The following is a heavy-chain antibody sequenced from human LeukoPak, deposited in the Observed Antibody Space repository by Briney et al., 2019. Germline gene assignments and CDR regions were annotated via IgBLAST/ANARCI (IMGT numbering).Heavy chain of an antibody. CDR3: ARRYSSGWYNY. CDR2: IYYSGST. J-gene: IGHJ4*02. CDR1: GGSFSGYY. Sequence: SETLSLTCAVYGGSFSGYYWSWIRQPPGQGLEWIGSIYYSGSTNYNPSLKSRVTISVDTSKNQFSLKMSSVTAADTAVYYCARRYSSGWYNYWGQGTLVTVSS. D-gene: IGHD6-19*01. V-gene: IGHV4-34*01.